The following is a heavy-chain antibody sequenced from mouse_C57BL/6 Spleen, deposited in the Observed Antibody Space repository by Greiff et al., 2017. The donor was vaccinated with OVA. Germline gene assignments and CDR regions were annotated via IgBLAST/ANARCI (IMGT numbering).Heavy chain of an antibody. J-gene: IGHJ1*03. CDR3: ARGEIRHWYFDV. Sequence: QVHVKQSGAELVKPGASVKISCKASGYAFSSYWMNWVKQRPGKGLEWIGQIYPGDGDTNYNGKFKGKATLTADKSSSTAYMQLSSLTSEDSAVYFCARGEIRHWYFDVWGTGTTVTVSS. CDR2: IYPGDGDT. V-gene: IGHV1-80*01. CDR1: GYAFSSYW.